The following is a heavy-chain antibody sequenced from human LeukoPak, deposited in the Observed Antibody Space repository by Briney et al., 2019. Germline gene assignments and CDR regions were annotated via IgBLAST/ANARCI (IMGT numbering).Heavy chain of an antibody. CDR3: ARDLVAGDAFDI. V-gene: IGHV4-30-4*08. J-gene: IGHJ3*02. CDR2: IYYSGST. CDR1: GGSISSGDYY. Sequence: SATLSLTCTVSGGSISSGDYYWSWIRPPPGKGLEWIGYIYYSGSTYYNPSLKSRVSISVDTSKNQFSLKLSSVTAADTAVYYCARDLVAGDAFDIWGQGTMVTVSS. D-gene: IGHD5-12*01.